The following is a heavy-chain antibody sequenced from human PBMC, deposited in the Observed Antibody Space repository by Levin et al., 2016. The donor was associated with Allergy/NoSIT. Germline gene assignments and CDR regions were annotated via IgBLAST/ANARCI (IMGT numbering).Heavy chain of an antibody. D-gene: IGHD1-7*01. J-gene: IGHJ6*03. Sequence: SETLSLTCAVYGGSFSGYYWSWIRQPPGKGLEWIGEINHSGSTNYNPSLKSRVTISVDTSKNQFSLKLSSVTAADTAVYYCARESRRGTTYGVVYYYYYYMDVWGKGTTVTVSS. CDR2: INHSGST. V-gene: IGHV4-34*01. CDR1: GGSFSGYY. CDR3: ARESRRGTTYGVVYYYYYYMDV.